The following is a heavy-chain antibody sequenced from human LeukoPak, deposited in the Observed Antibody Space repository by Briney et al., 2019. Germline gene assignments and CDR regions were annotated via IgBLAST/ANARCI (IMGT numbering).Heavy chain of an antibody. J-gene: IGHJ4*02. D-gene: IGHD6-13*01. CDR3: ARATAAGPSYYFDY. CDR2: IWYDGSNK. CDR1: GITFSSYG. V-gene: IGHV3-33*01. Sequence: GGSLRLSCAASGITFSSYGMHWVRQAPGKGLEWVAVIWYDGSNKYYGDSVKGRFTISRDNSKNTLYLQMNSLRAEDTAVYYCARATAAGPSYYFDYWGQGTLVTVSS.